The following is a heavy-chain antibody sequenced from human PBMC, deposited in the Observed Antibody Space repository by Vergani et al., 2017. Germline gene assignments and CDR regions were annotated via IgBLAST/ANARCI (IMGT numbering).Heavy chain of an antibody. CDR3: VRDRGLCAGGRCYTEAWDY. CDR1: RFALNRHA. J-gene: IGHJ4*02. D-gene: IGHD2-2*02. CDR2: ISFDGTNE. Sequence: QVQLVESGGGVVQPVTSLRLSCVVSRFALNRHAMYWVRQAPGKGLEWVVGISFDGTNEYYPDLVKGRFTISRDIAKNTLYLQVRSLRLEDTGVYHCVRDRGLCAGGRCYTEAWDYWGQGTPVTVSS. V-gene: IGHV3-30-3*01.